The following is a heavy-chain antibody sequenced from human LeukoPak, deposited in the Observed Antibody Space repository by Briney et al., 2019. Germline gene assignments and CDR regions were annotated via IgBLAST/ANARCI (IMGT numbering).Heavy chain of an antibody. CDR2: IYYSGST. Sequence: SETLSLTCTVSGGSISSGGYYWSWIRQHPGEGLEWIGYIYYSGSTYYNPSLKSRVTISVDTSKNQFSLKLSSVTAADTAVYYCAREGHRPYSYGPAYNWFDPWGQGTLVTVSS. J-gene: IGHJ5*02. V-gene: IGHV4-31*03. CDR3: AREGHRPYSYGPAYNWFDP. CDR1: GGSISSGGYY. D-gene: IGHD5-18*01.